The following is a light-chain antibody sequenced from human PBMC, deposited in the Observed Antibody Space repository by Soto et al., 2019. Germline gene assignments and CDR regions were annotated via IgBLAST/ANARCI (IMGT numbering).Light chain of an antibody. V-gene: IGKV3-20*01. J-gene: IGKJ3*01. CDR3: QQYDLALN. CDR2: GAS. CDR1: QKISNKY. Sequence: EIVLTQSPGILSLSPGERATLSCRASQKISNKYLAWYQQKPGQAPRLLIFGASTRATGIPDRFVGRGSGTYFTLNISRLEPEDFEVYYCQQYDLALNFGPGTKVEIK.